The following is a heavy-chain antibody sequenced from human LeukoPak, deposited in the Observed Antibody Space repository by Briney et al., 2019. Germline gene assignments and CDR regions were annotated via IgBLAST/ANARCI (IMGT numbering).Heavy chain of an antibody. CDR1: GFTFSSYA. D-gene: IGHD3-10*01. CDR3: ARDSGTTGEVKFDP. V-gene: IGHV3-23*01. J-gene: IGHJ5*02. Sequence: SGGSLRLSCAASGFTFSSYAMTWVRQAPGKGLEWVLAISGSDGTTYYADSVKGRFTISRDNSKNTLSLQMNSLRAEDTAVYYCARDSGTTGEVKFDPWGQGTLVTVSS. CDR2: ISGSDGTT.